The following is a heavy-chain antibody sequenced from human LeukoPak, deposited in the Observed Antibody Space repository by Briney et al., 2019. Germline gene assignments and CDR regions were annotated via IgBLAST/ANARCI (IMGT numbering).Heavy chain of an antibody. D-gene: IGHD3-10*01. CDR1: GYTFTSYD. V-gene: IGHV1-8*02. J-gene: IGHJ6*03. Sequence: AASVKVSCKASGYTFTSYDINWVRQATGQGLEWTGWMNPNSGNTSYAQKFQGRVTMTRDTSTSTVYMELSSLRSEDTAVYYCASGLTMVRGVITYSDYYYYMDVWGKGTTVTISS. CDR3: ASGLTMVRGVITYSDYYYYMDV. CDR2: MNPNSGNT.